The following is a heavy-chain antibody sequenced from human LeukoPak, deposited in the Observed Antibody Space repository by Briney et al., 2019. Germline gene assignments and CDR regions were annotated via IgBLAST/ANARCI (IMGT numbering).Heavy chain of an antibody. J-gene: IGHJ4*02. CDR2: ISSSGSTI. V-gene: IGHV3-11*01. CDR3: AKGYYDSSGTDY. Sequence: GGSLRLSCAASGFTFSDYYMSWLRQAPGKGLEWVSYISSSGSTIYYADSVKGRFTISRDNAKNSLYLQMNSLRAEDTALYYCAKGYYDSSGTDYWGQGTLVTVSS. D-gene: IGHD3-22*01. CDR1: GFTFSDYY.